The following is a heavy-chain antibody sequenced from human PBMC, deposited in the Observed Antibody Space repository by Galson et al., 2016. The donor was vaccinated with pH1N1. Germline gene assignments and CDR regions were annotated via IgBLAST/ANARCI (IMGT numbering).Heavy chain of an antibody. Sequence: SVKVSCKASGYTFTELSMNWVRQAPGKGLEWMGGFNPETGETMYAQNFQGRIIMTEDIPTETAYMEMTNLRSDDTAVYYCATGHRCTRTNCYGYYYHYMVVWGRGAAITVSS. CDR2: FNPETGET. CDR3: ATGHRCTRTNCYGYYYHYMVV. V-gene: IGHV1-24*01. CDR1: GYTFTELS. D-gene: IGHD2-2*01. J-gene: IGHJ6*03.